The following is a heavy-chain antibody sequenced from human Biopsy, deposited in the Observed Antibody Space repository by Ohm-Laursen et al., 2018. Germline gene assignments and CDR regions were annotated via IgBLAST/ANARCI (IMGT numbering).Heavy chain of an antibody. V-gene: IGHV4-59*08. Sequence: SDTLSLTCIVSGGSITADFWTWIRQTPGERLEWIGYRFHSGSPMYNPSPKSRVTISVDTSKSQFSLTLTSVTAADTAVYYCVRLNRRGNIIFFDYWGRGTLVTVSS. CDR2: RFHSGSP. CDR3: VRLNRRGNIIFFDY. J-gene: IGHJ4*02. CDR1: GGSITADF. D-gene: IGHD3/OR15-3a*01.